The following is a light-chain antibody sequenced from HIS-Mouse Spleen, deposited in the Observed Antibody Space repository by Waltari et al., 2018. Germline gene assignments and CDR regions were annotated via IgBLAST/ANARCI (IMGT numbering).Light chain of an antibody. Sequence: SALTQPASVSGSPGQSITISCPGPRSYFGGYNLISWYQPHPAKAPKLMIYEGSKRPSGVSNRFSGSKSGNTASLTISGLQAEDEADYYCCSYAGSSTWVFGGGTKLTVL. CDR1: RSYFGGYNL. V-gene: IGLV2-23*01. J-gene: IGLJ3*02. CDR2: EGS. CDR3: CSYAGSSTWV.